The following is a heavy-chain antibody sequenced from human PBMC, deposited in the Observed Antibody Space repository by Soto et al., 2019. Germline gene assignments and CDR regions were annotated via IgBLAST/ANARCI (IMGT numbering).Heavy chain of an antibody. CDR2: IIPLFRKT. J-gene: IGHJ6*04. D-gene: IGHD4-17*01. V-gene: IGHV1-69*01. Sequence: QVQLVQSGAEVKRPGSSVKVSCKASGDMFRNSAFSWVRQAPGQGLAWMGVIIPLFRKTDVAQKFQGRVNFTADESTSSLYMAVPSLTSEDTAIYYCARARRSNTDPNIYGVYGLDVWGKGTKITVSS. CDR3: ARARRSNTDPNIYGVYGLDV. CDR1: GDMFRNSA.